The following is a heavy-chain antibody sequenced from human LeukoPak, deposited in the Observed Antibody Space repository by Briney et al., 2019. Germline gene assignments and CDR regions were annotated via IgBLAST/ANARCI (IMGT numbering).Heavy chain of an antibody. CDR3: ARIYYDFWSGYCTYDY. CDR2: IKQDGSEK. CDR1: GFTFSSYW. Sequence: AGGSLRLSCAASGFTFSSYWMSWVRQAPGKGLEWVANIKQDGSEKYYVDSVKGRFTISRDNAKNSLYLQMNSLRAEDTAVYYCARIYYDFWSGYCTYDYWGQGTLVTVSS. J-gene: IGHJ4*02. D-gene: IGHD3-3*01. V-gene: IGHV3-7*01.